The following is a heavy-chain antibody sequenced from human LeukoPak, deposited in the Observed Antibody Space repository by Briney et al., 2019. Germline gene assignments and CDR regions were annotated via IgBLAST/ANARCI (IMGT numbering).Heavy chain of an antibody. CDR1: GGSISSYY. V-gene: IGHV4-59*01. Sequence: SETLSLTCTVSGGSISSYYWSWIRQPPGKGLEWIGYIYYSGSTNYNPSLKSRVTISVDTSKNQFSLKLSSVTAADTAVYYCARAPPRVTMIVVVPKADAFDIWGQGTMVTVSS. CDR2: IYYSGST. D-gene: IGHD3-22*01. J-gene: IGHJ3*02. CDR3: ARAPPRVTMIVVVPKADAFDI.